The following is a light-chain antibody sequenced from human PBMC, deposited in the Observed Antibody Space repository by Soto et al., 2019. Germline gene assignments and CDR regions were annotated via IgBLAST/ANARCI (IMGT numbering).Light chain of an antibody. Sequence: LTQSPDTLSLSPGERATLSCRASQSVSSSYLAWYQQKPGQAPRLLIYGASSRATGIPDRFSGSGSGTDFTLTISRLEPEDFAVYYCQQYGSSPWTFGQGTKVEIK. V-gene: IGKV3-20*01. J-gene: IGKJ1*01. CDR2: GAS. CDR1: QSVSSSY. CDR3: QQYGSSPWT.